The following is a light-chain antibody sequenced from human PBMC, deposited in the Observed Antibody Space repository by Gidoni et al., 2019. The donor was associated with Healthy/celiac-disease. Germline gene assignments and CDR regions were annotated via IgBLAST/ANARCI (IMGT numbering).Light chain of an antibody. CDR1: QSVSSY. J-gene: IGKJ5*01. CDR2: DAS. Sequence: EIVLTPSPATLSLSPGERATLSCRARQSVSSYLAWYQQKPGQAPRLLIYDASNRATGIPARFSGSGSGTDFTLTISSLEPEDFAVYYCQQRSNWPPTFGQGTRLEIK. V-gene: IGKV3-11*01. CDR3: QQRSNWPPT.